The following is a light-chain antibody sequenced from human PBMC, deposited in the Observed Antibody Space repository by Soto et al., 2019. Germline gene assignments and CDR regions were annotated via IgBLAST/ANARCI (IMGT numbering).Light chain of an antibody. CDR2: EVS. J-gene: IGLJ3*02. CDR3: CSYAGSYTWV. V-gene: IGLV2-14*01. Sequence: QSALTQPASVSGSPGQSITNSCTGTSSDVGGYNYVSWYQQHPGKAPKLMIYEVSNRPSGVSNRFSGSKSGNTASLTISGLQAEDEADYYCCSYAGSYTWVFGGGTKLTVL. CDR1: SSDVGGYNY.